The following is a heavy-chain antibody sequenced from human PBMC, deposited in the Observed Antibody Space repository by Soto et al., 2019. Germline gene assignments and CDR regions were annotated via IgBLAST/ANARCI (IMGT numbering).Heavy chain of an antibody. D-gene: IGHD2-15*01. CDR1: GFTFSSYG. Sequence: QVQLVESGGGVVQPGRSLRLSCAASGFTFSSYGMHWVHQAPGKGLEWVAVIWYDGSNKYYADSVKGRFTISRDNSKNTLYLQMNSLRAEDTAVYYCARAAGYCSGGSCYPYDAFDIWGQGTMVTVSS. CDR2: IWYDGSNK. CDR3: ARAAGYCSGGSCYPYDAFDI. J-gene: IGHJ3*02. V-gene: IGHV3-33*01.